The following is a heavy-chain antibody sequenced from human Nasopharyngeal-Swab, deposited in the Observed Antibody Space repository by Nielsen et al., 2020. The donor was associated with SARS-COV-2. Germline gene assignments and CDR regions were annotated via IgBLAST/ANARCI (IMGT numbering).Heavy chain of an antibody. CDR2: INHSGST. CDR3: ARVKYYFDY. V-gene: IGHV4-34*01. CDR1: GGSFSGYY. J-gene: IGHJ4*02. Sequence: SETLSLTCAVYGGSFSGYYWSWIRQPPGKGLEWIGEINHSGSTNYNPSLKSRVTISVDTSKNQFSLKLSSVTAADTAVYYCARVKYYFDYWGQGTLVTISS.